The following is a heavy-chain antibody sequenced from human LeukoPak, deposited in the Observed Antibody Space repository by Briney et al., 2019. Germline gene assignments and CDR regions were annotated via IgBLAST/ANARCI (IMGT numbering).Heavy chain of an antibody. J-gene: IGHJ5*02. CDR1: GGSISSYY. Sequence: SETLSLTCTVSGGSISSYYWSWIRQPPGKGLEWIGYIYYSGSTNYNPSLKSRVTISVDTSKNQFSLRLSAVTAADTAVYYCARARIGWFDPWGQGTLVTVSS. V-gene: IGHV4-59*08. CDR2: IYYSGST. D-gene: IGHD3-10*01. CDR3: ARARIGWFDP.